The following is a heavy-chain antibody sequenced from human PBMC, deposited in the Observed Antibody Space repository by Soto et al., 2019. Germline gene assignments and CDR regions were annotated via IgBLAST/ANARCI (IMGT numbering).Heavy chain of an antibody. CDR2: IWNDGTTT. D-gene: IGHD4-4*01. J-gene: IGHJ4*02. Sequence: LVESGGGVAQPGRSLRLSCATSGFSFSPSGMHWVRQAPGKGLEWLAIIWNDGTTTYYADSVKGQFTITRDNSKNTLYLQMNSLRDEDTAVYYCARDGSHYDVDYWGQGTLVTVSS. V-gene: IGHV3-33*01. CDR3: ARDGSHYDVDY. CDR1: GFSFSPSG.